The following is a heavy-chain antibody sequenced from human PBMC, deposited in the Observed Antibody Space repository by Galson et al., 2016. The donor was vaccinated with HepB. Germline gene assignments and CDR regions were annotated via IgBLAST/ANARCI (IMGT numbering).Heavy chain of an antibody. CDR1: GGSISRY. CDR3: ARDRFGFGSTHFDQ. Sequence: ETLSLTCTVSGGSISRYWHWIRQPPGKGLEWIGYIDSSGSTNSNLSLKSRVTISGDTSKNHFSLKMRSVTAADTALYYCARDRFGFGSTHFDQWGQGTHVIVSS. CDR2: IDSSGST. V-gene: IGHV4-59*01. J-gene: IGHJ4*02. D-gene: IGHD3-16*01.